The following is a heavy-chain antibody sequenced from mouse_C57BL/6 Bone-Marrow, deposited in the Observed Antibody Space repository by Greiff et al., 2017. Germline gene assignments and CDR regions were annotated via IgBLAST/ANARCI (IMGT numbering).Heavy chain of an antibody. V-gene: IGHV5-6*01. CDR3: ARHAGRFAY. J-gene: IGHJ2*01. CDR2: ISSGGSYT. D-gene: IGHD4-1*01. Sequence: EVQLVESGGDLVKPGGSLKLSCAASGFTFSSYGMSWVRQTPDKRLEWVATISSGGSYTYYPDSVKGRFTISRDNAKNTLYLQMSSLKSEDTAMYYCARHAGRFAYWGQGTTLTVSS. CDR1: GFTFSSYG.